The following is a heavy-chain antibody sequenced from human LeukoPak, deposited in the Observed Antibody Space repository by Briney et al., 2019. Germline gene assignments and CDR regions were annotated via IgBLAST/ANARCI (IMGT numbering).Heavy chain of an antibody. CDR2: IGVTADYT. V-gene: IGHV3-23*01. J-gene: IGHJ5*01. CDR1: GFAFSNFA. CDR3: AKRGGGCSNGVCFNWFDS. Sequence: SGGSLRLSCAASGFAFSNFAPSWVRQAPGKGLEWVSTIGVTADYTSFADSVKGRFTISRDNSKNTVYLQMNGLRAEDTALYFCAKRGGGCSNGVCFNWFDSWGQGTLVTVSS. D-gene: IGHD2-8*01.